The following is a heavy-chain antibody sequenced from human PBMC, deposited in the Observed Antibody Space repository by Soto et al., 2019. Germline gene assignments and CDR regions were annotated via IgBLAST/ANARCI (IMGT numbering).Heavy chain of an antibody. CDR1: GFTFSNAW. CDR3: TTDPIHITMVRVTGSYYKDDY. V-gene: IGHV3-15*01. D-gene: IGHD3-10*01. CDR2: IKSKTDGGTT. J-gene: IGHJ4*02. Sequence: GGSLRLSCAASGFTFSNAWMSWVRQAPGKGLEWVGRIKSKTDGGTTDYAAPVKGRFTISRDDSKNTLYLQMNSLKTEDTAVYYCTTDPIHITMVRVTGSYYKDDYWGQGTLVTVSS.